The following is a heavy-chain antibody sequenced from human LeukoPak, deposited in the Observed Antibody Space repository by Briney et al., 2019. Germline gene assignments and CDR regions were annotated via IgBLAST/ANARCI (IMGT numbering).Heavy chain of an antibody. Sequence: SETLSLTCAVYGGSFSGYYWSWIRQPPGRGLEWVGRIYTSGGTNYNPSLKSRVTMSVDTSKNQFSLKLSSVTAADTAVYYCARDRSYSSSWYPVGNWFVTWGQGRLVTDSS. CDR2: IYTSGGT. CDR3: ARDRSYSSSWYPVGNWFVT. V-gene: IGHV4-4*07. D-gene: IGHD6-13*01. CDR1: GGSFSGYY. J-gene: IGHJ5*02.